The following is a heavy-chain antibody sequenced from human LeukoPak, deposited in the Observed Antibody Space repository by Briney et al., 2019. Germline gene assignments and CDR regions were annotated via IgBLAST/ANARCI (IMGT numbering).Heavy chain of an antibody. CDR1: GFTFSSYA. CDR3: AKAGLVRGGALDS. Sequence: GGSLRLSCAASGFTFSSYAMSWVRQAPGKGLEWVSAISGSGGSTYYADSVKGRFTISRDNSKNTLYLQMNSLRVEDTALYYCAKAGLVRGGALDSWGQGTLVTVSS. D-gene: IGHD4/OR15-4a*01. V-gene: IGHV3-23*01. CDR2: ISGSGGST. J-gene: IGHJ4*02.